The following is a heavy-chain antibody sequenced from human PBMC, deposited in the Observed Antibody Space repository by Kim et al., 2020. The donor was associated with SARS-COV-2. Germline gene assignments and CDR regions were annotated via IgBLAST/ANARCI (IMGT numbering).Heavy chain of an antibody. J-gene: IGHJ5*02. CDR3: ARGVVVVAATPRGWFDP. CDR1: GGTFSSYA. Sequence: SVKVSCKASGGTFSSYAISWVRQAPGQGLEWMGRIIPILGIANYAQKFQGRVTITADKSTSTAYMELSSLRSEDTAVYYCARGVVVVAATPRGWFDPWGQGTLVTVSS. D-gene: IGHD2-15*01. V-gene: IGHV1-69*04. CDR2: IIPILGIA.